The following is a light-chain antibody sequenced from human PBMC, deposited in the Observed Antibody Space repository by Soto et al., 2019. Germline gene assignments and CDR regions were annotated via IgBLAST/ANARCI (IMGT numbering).Light chain of an antibody. CDR1: QSVSSN. Sequence: EILMTQSPATLSVSPGERATLSCRASQSVSSNLAWYQQKPGQAPRLLIYGASTRATGIPARFSGSGSGTEFTLTISSLQSEDFALYYCRQYNSWPQTLGQGTKVDIK. V-gene: IGKV3-15*01. CDR2: GAS. CDR3: RQYNSWPQT. J-gene: IGKJ1*01.